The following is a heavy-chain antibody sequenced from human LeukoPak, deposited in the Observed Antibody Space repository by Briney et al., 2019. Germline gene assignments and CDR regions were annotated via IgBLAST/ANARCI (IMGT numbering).Heavy chain of an antibody. D-gene: IGHD2-2*01. CDR3: ARDRYCSITKCYNWFDP. CDR1: GYTFNSYG. J-gene: IGHJ5*02. Sequence: ASVKVSCKASGYTFNSYGISWVRQAPGQGLEWVGWISAYNGNTNYAQKLQGRVTMTTRTSTSTAYMELRSLRSDDTAVYYCARDRYCSITKCYNWFDPWGQGTLVTVSS. CDR2: ISAYNGNT. V-gene: IGHV1-18*01.